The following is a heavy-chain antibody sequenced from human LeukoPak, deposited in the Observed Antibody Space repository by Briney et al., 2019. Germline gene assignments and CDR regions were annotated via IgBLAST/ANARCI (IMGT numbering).Heavy chain of an antibody. D-gene: IGHD3-22*01. CDR3: NKNRQCSSGNSCYSYYYGMDV. Sequence: QPGGSLRLSCAASGFTFSSYAMSWVRQAPGKGLEWVSAISGSGDSTYYADSVKGRFTTSRDNSKNTLYLQMNSLRAEDTAVYYCNKNRQCSSGNSCYSYYYGMDVWGQGTTVTVSS. CDR2: ISGSGDST. CDR1: GFTFSSYA. J-gene: IGHJ6*02. V-gene: IGHV3-23*01.